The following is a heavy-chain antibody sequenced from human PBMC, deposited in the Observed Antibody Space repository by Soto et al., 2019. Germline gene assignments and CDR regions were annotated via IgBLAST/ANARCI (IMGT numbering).Heavy chain of an antibody. V-gene: IGHV4-34*09. J-gene: IGHJ4*02. CDR3: ARGIVLMGYAIPHYFDY. CDR1: GGSFSGYY. CDR2: INHSGST. D-gene: IGHD2-8*01. Sequence: QTLSLTCAVSGGSFSGYYWSWIRQPPGKGLEWIGEINHSGSTYYNPSLKSRVTISVDTSKNQFSLKLSSVTAADTAVYYCARGIVLMGYAIPHYFDYWGQGTLVTVSS.